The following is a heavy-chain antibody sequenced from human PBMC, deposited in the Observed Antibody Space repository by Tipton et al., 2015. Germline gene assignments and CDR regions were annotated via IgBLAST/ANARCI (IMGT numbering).Heavy chain of an antibody. Sequence: LRLSCSVSGGSISTYYWSWIRQSPGKGLEWIGYIDGSGSTSYNPALKSRLTMSVDTSKKEFSLMPSSVTAADTAVYYCARAGMAHFDYWGQGTLVTVSS. V-gene: IGHV4-59*01. D-gene: IGHD5-24*01. J-gene: IGHJ4*02. CDR3: ARAGMAHFDY. CDR1: GGSISTYY. CDR2: IDGSGST.